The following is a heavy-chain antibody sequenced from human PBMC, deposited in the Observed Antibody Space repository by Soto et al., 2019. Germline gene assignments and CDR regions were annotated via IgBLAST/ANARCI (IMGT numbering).Heavy chain of an antibody. CDR2: IYYSGST. CDR3: ARGGPIVVVTATKQYGMDV. V-gene: IGHV4-61*01. Sequence: SETLSLTCTVSGGSVSSGSYYWSWIRQPPGKGLEWIGYIYYSGSTNYNPSLKGRVTISVDTSKNQFPLKLSSVTAADTAVYYCARGGPIVVVTATKQYGMDVWGQGTTVTV. CDR1: GGSVSSGSYY. J-gene: IGHJ6*02. D-gene: IGHD2-21*02.